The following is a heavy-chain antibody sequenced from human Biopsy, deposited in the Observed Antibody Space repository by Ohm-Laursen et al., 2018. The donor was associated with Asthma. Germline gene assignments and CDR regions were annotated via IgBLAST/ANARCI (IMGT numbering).Heavy chain of an antibody. CDR1: GVALSGYT. J-gene: IGHJ4*01. Sequence: GASVKVSCNASGVALSGYTFEWVRQARGLGLEWIAWIVFASGATHYAQNFQDRLTVTRDMSAGSVSMELRGLSSTDTAVYYCAAGRTSLQGESLIWGQGTLVSVSS. CDR3: AAGRTSLQGESLI. V-gene: IGHV1-58*01. D-gene: IGHD2/OR15-2a*01. CDR2: IVFASGAT.